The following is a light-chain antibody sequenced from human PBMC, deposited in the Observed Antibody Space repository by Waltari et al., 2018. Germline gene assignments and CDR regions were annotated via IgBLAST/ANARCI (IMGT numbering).Light chain of an antibody. CDR3: QQSKNAPVT. CDR2: DAS. Sequence: DIQMTQSPSSLSASAGDRVTIACRASQYISDYLNWYQQNPGKAPKLLISDASSLHTGVPARFSGSGYGTVFTLTISNLQPEDFAVYYCQQSKNAPVTFGGGTRVEI. V-gene: IGKV1-39*01. J-gene: IGKJ4*02. CDR1: QYISDY.